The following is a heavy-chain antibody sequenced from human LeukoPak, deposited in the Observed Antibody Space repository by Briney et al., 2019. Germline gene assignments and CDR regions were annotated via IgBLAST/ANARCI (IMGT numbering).Heavy chain of an antibody. CDR3: ARDGDSGSAFDI. D-gene: IGHD1-26*01. CDR2: IWYDGSNK. CDR1: AFTFSSYG. J-gene: IGHJ3*02. V-gene: IGHV3-33*01. Sequence: GGSLRLSCAASAFTFSSYGMHWVRQAPGKGLGRVAVIWYDGSNKYYADSVKRRFTISRDNSKNTLYLQMNSLRAEDTAVYYCARDGDSGSAFDIWGQGTMVTVSS.